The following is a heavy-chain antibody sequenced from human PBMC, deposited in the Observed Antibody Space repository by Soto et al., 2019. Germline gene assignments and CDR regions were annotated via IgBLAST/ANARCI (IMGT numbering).Heavy chain of an antibody. CDR1: GYTLSELF. J-gene: IGHJ4*02. CDR3: ATGVLRASDY. CDR2: FDPEEHKI. D-gene: IGHD5-12*01. V-gene: IGHV1-24*01. Sequence: ASVKVSCKVSGYTLSELFMQWVRQAPGKGLEWMGGFDPEEHKIIYAQKFQGRVTMTEDTSTDTAYMDLSSLRSEDTAVYYCATGVLRASDYWGQGPLVTVYS.